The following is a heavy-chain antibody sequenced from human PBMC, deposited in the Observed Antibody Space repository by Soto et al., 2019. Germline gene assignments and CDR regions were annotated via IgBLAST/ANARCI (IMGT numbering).Heavy chain of an antibody. D-gene: IGHD6-13*01. V-gene: IGHV3-7*03. Sequence: LRPSCAASAFSFSTYWMSWVRQAPGKGLEWVANIKQDKSQKYYVDSVKDRLIISSDNAKKSLYLQINSLRVEDTAVYYCARDLGIGEAGRGYSFYYGMDIWGQGTTVTVSS. CDR3: ARDLGIGEAGRGYSFYYGMDI. CDR1: AFSFSTYW. CDR2: IKQDKSQK. J-gene: IGHJ6*02.